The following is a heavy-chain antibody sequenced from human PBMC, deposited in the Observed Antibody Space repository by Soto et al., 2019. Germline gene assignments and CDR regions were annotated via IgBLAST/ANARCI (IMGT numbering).Heavy chain of an antibody. CDR2: IHPANSET. V-gene: IGHV5-51*01. CDR1: GYTFSSIW. D-gene: IGHD1-1*01. CDR3: ARQGGNAIPYYFDS. J-gene: IGHJ4*02. Sequence: PGESLKISCKGSGYTFSSIWIGWVRQTPGKGLEWMGIIHPANSETKYSPSFQGQVTISVDKSISTAYLHWSSLKASDTAVYHCARQGGNAIPYYFDSWGQGTLVTVSS.